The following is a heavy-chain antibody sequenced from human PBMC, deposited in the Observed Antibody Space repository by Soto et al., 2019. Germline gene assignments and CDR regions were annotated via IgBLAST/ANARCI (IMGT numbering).Heavy chain of an antibody. CDR2: ISVYNGNT. CDR1: GYDFTWYG. CDR3: ARNGYYDSSGYFTPADYYYYYGIDV. D-gene: IGHD3-22*01. V-gene: IGHV1-18*01. Sequence: ASVKVSCKTSGYDFTWYGITWVRQAPGQGLEWIGWISVYNGNTKYAQKFQGRVTITTDKSTSTAYMELSSLRSEDTAVYYCARNGYYDSSGYFTPADYYYYYGIDVRAQRTTVTGSS. J-gene: IGHJ6*02.